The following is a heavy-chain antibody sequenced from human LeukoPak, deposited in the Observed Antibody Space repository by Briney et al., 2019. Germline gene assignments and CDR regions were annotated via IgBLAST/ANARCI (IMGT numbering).Heavy chain of an antibody. J-gene: IGHJ4*02. D-gene: IGHD2-21*01. CDR2: IYSGGST. Sequence: GGSLRLSCAASGFTVSSNYMSWVRQAPGKGLEWVSVIYSGGSTYYADSVKGRFTISRDNSKNTLYLQINSLKTEDTAVYYCTTDLVWWWPFDYWGQGTLVTVSS. V-gene: IGHV3-53*01. CDR3: TTDLVWWWPFDY. CDR1: GFTVSSNY.